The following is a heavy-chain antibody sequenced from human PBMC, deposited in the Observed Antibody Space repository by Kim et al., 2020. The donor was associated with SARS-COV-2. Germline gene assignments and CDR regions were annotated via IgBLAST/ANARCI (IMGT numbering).Heavy chain of an antibody. CDR1: GFSFSCCA. D-gene: IGHD1-26*01. CDR3: AKDVWDYSGMAV. CDR2: ISHDGTSS. J-gene: IGHJ6*02. V-gene: IGHV3-23*01. Sequence: GGSLRLSCVASGFSFSCCAMTWVRQVPGKGPEWVSSISHDGTSSHYANSVRGRFTISRDDSKNTLYLQLNSLRGDDTALYYCAKDVWDYSGMAVSGQGTT.